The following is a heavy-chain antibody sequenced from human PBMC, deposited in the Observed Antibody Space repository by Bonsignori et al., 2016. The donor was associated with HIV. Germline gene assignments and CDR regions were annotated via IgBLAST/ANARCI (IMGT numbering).Heavy chain of an antibody. CDR3: ARGSTIFDY. V-gene: IGHV4-59*01. Sequence: WIRQPPGKGLEWIGYTYYSGSTNYNPSLKSRVTISVDTSKNQFSLKLSSVTAADTAVYYCARGSTIFDYWGQGTLVTVSS. CDR2: TYYSGST. J-gene: IGHJ4*02.